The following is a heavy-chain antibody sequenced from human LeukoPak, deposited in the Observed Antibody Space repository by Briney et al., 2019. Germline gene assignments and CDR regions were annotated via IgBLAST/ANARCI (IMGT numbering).Heavy chain of an antibody. Sequence: KPSETLSLTCSVSGGSISGYYWTWVRQPAGKGLEWIGRVYTSGSTHYNPSLKTRLTMSVDTSKNQFSLKLSSVTAADTAVYYCARPITGPTTAFDIWGQGTMVTVSS. CDR2: VYTSGST. V-gene: IGHV4-4*07. CDR1: GGSISGYY. CDR3: ARPITGPTTAFDI. J-gene: IGHJ3*02. D-gene: IGHD1-7*01.